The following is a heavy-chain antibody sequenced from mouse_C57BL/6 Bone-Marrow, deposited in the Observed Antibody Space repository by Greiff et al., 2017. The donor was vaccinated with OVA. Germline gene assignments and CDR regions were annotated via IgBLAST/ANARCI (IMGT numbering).Heavy chain of an antibody. V-gene: IGHV1-76*01. CDR3: ARPHYSNYYFDY. Sequence: VQLQQSGAELVRPGASVKLSCKASGYTFTDYYINWVKQRPGQGLEWIARIYPGSGNTYYNEKFKGKATLTAEKSSSTAYMQLSSLTSEDSAVYFCARPHYSNYYFDYWGQGTTLTVSS. D-gene: IGHD2-5*01. CDR1: GYTFTDYY. CDR2: IYPGSGNT. J-gene: IGHJ2*01.